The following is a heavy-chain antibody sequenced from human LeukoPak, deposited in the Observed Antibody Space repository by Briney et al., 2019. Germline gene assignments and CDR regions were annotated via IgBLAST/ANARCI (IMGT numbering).Heavy chain of an antibody. CDR2: INAGNGNT. V-gene: IGHV1-3*01. D-gene: IGHD5-12*01. CDR1: GYTFTSYA. Sequence: GASVRFSCKASGYTFTSYAMHWVRQAPGQRLEWMGWINAGNGNTKYSQKSQGRVTITRDTSASTAYMELSSLRSEDTAVYYCARHYSGYNFGCDYWGQGTLVTVSS. J-gene: IGHJ4*02. CDR3: ARHYSGYNFGCDY.